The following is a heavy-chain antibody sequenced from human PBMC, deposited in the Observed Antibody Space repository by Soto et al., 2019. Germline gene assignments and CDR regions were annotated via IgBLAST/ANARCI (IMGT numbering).Heavy chain of an antibody. CDR3: ARARNIVVVPAVIYFDY. J-gene: IGHJ4*02. CDR1: GGSISSSNW. V-gene: IGHV4-4*02. Sequence: SETLSLTCAVSGGSISSSNWWSWVRQPPGKGLEWIGEIYHSGSTNYNPSLKSRVTISVDKSKNQFSLKLSSVTAADTAVYYCARARNIVVVPAVIYFDYWGQGTLVTVSS. CDR2: IYHSGST. D-gene: IGHD2-2*02.